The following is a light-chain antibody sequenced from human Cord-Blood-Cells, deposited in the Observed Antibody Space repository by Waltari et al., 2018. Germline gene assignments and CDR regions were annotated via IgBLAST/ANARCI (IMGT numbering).Light chain of an antibody. V-gene: IGLV1-40*01. CDR3: QSYDSSLSGSVV. CDR1: SSNISAGYA. J-gene: IGLJ2*01. CDR2: GNS. Sequence: QSLLTHPPSVSVAPGQRVTISCTGSSSNISAGYAEHWYQQLPGTAPKLLIYGNSNRPSGVPDRFSGSKSGTSASLAITGLQAEDEADYYCQSYDSSLSGSVVFGGGTKLTVL.